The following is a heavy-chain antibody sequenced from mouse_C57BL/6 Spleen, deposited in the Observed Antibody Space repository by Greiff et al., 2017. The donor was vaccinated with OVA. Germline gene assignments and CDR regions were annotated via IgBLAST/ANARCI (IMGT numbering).Heavy chain of an antibody. V-gene: IGHV1-39*01. CDR1: GYSFTDYN. D-gene: IGHD2-3*01. Sequence: VQLKQSGPELVKPGASVKISCKASGYSFTDYNMNWVKQSNGKSLEWIGVINPNYGTTSYNQKFKGKATLTVDQYSSTAYMQLNSLTSEDSAVYYCARVLDGFYYAMDYWGQGTSVTVSS. J-gene: IGHJ4*01. CDR2: INPNYGTT. CDR3: ARVLDGFYYAMDY.